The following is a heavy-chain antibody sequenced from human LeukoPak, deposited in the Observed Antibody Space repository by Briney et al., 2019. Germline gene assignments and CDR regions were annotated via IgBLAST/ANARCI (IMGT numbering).Heavy chain of an antibody. CDR1: GGTFSSYA. J-gene: IGHJ4*02. CDR3: AIVVGDYFDY. CDR2: IIPILGIA. Sequence: ASVKVSCKASGGTFSSYAISWVRQAPGQGLEWMGRIIPILGIANYAQKFQGRVTITADKSTSTAYMELSSLRSDDTAVYYCAIVVGDYFDYWGQGTLVTVSS. D-gene: IGHD2-21*01. V-gene: IGHV1-69*04.